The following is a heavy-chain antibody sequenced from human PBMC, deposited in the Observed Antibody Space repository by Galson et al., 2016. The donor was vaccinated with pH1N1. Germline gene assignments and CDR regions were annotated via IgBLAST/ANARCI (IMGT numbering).Heavy chain of an antibody. CDR2: INAANTNT. Sequence: SVKVSCKASGFNFGRYAIHWVRQAPGQGLEWMGWINAANTNTRYSQKLQGRVTITSDTSATTTYLELRGLGFQDTAVFYCATNAFDYWGQGTLVTVSP. J-gene: IGHJ4*02. CDR1: GFNFGRYA. V-gene: IGHV1-3*01. CDR3: ATNAFDY.